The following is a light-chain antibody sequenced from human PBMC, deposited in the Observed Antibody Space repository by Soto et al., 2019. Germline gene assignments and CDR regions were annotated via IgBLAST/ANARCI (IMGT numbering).Light chain of an antibody. CDR3: QQYGDRPRT. CDR2: DAS. J-gene: IGKJ1*01. CDR1: QSVGSN. V-gene: IGKV3-11*01. Sequence: EIVLTQSPATLSLSPGERVTLSCRARQSVGSNLAWYQQTPGQAPRVVIYDASNRATGIPARFSGSGSGTDFTLTISSLEPEDFAVYFCQQYGDRPRTFGQGTKVDIK.